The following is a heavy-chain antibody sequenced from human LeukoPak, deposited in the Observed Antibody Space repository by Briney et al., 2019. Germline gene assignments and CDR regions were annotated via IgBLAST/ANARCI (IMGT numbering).Heavy chain of an antibody. CDR3: ARGVRIAAPVDYYYYYYMDV. D-gene: IGHD6-13*01. CDR2: IYYSGST. Sequence: PSETLSLTCTVSGASINSSSYYWGWIRQPPGKGLEWIGNIYYSGSTYYDPSLKSRVTISVDTSKNQFSLKLSSVTAADTAVYYCARGVRIAAPVDYYYYYYMDVWGKGTTVTVSS. CDR1: GASINSSSYY. J-gene: IGHJ6*03. V-gene: IGHV4-39*07.